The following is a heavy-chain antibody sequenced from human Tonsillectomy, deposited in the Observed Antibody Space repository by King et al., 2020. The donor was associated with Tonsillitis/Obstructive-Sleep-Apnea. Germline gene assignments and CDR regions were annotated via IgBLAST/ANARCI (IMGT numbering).Heavy chain of an antibody. CDR2: ISYDGSDK. Sequence: VQLVESGGGVVQPGRSLRLSCAASGFIFSSYGMHWVRQAPGKGLEWVAVISYDGSDKYYADSVKGRFTISRDNSKNTLYLQMNSLRAEDTAVYYCAKVLSVTPSYYSYYMDVWGKGTTFTVSS. CDR3: AKVLSVTPSYYSYYMDV. D-gene: IGHD2-15*01. CDR1: GFIFSSYG. V-gene: IGHV3-30*18. J-gene: IGHJ6*03.